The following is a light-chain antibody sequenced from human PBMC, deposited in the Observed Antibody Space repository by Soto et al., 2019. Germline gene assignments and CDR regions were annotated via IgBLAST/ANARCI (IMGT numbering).Light chain of an antibody. V-gene: IGKV1-9*01. CDR1: QVISTS. CDR2: AAS. Sequence: DIQLTQSPSLLSPSLGESVANACRASQVISTSLAWYQVKPGKAPKLLIYAASTLESGVPSRFSATVSGTEFSLTITSLQPEDFATYYCQQLFDSPITFGQGTRLEI. CDR3: QQLFDSPIT. J-gene: IGKJ5*01.